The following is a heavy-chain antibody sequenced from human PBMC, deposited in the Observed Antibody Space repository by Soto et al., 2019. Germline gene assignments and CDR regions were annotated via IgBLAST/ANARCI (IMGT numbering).Heavy chain of an antibody. CDR3: ARSPSYYGIDV. Sequence: PGGSLRLSCAASGFTLRSYAMHWVRQAPGKGLEWVAVISYEGSNQYYADSVKGRFTLTRDNSKKTLDLQMNSLRPDDTAVYYCARSPSYYGIDVWGQGTTVTV. J-gene: IGHJ6*02. V-gene: IGHV3-30*04. CDR1: GFTLRSYA. CDR2: ISYEGSNQ.